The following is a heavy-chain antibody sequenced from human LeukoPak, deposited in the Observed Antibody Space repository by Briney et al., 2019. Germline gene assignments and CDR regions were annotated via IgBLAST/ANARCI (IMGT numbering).Heavy chain of an antibody. CDR2: INPNSGGT. CDR1: GYTFTGYY. D-gene: IGHD2-21*02. J-gene: IGHJ3*02. V-gene: IGHV1-2*02. CDR3: ARGLSADDAFDI. Sequence: GASVKVSXKASGYTFTGYYMHWVRQAPGQGLEWMGWINPNSGGTNYAQKFQGGVTMTRDTSISTAYMELSRLRSDDTAVYYCARGLSADDAFDIWGQGTMVTVSS.